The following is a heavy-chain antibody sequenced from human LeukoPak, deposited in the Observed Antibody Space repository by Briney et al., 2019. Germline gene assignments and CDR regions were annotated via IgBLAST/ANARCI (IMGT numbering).Heavy chain of an antibody. CDR2: IYYSGST. CDR1: GGSISSSSYY. CDR3: AISNTYYYDSSGYYAFDY. Sequence: SETLSLTCTVSGGSISSSSYYWGWIRQPPGKGLEWIGSIYYSGSTYYNPSLKSRVTISVDTSKNQFSLKLSSVTAADTAVYYCAISNTYYYDSSGYYAFDYWGQGTLVTVSS. V-gene: IGHV4-39*01. D-gene: IGHD3-22*01. J-gene: IGHJ4*02.